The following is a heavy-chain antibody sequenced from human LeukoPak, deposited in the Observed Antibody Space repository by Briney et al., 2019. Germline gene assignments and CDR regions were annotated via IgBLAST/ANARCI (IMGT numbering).Heavy chain of an antibody. V-gene: IGHV3-7*01. CDR3: VRSEYSSGWYGDY. CDR2: IKHDGSEK. CDR1: GFTFRNYW. Sequence: GGSLRLSCAASGFTFRNYWMSWVRQAPGKGLEWVANIKHDGSEKYYMDSVKGRFTVSRDNAKNSLYLQMDSLRAEDTALYYCVRSEYSSGWYGDYWGQGTLVTVSS. D-gene: IGHD6-19*01. J-gene: IGHJ4*02.